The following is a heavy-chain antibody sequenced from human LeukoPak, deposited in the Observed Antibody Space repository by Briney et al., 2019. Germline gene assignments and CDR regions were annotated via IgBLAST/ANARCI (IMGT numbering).Heavy chain of an antibody. CDR2: IYYSGST. Sequence: SETLSLTCTVSGGSISSSSYYWGWIRQPPGKGLEWIGSIYYSGSTYYNPSLKSRVTISVDTSKNQFSLKLSSVTAADTAVYYCARRGRCGSGSTRVAVMDVWGKGTTVTVSS. D-gene: IGHD3-10*01. CDR1: GGSISSSSYY. J-gene: IGHJ6*03. CDR3: ARRGRCGSGSTRVAVMDV. V-gene: IGHV4-39*01.